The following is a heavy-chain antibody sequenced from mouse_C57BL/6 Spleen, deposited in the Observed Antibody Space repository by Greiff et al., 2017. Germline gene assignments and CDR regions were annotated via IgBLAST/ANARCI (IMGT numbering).Heavy chain of an antibody. Sequence: QVQLKQPGAELVMPGASVKLSCKASGYTFTSYWMHWVKQRPGQGLEWIGEIDPSDSYTNYNQKFKGKSTLTVDKSSSTAYMQLSRLTSEDSAVYYCATLSTMVTTPPFDYWGQGTTLTVSS. V-gene: IGHV1-69*01. CDR2: IDPSDSYT. CDR1: GYTFTSYW. J-gene: IGHJ2*01. CDR3: ATLSTMVTTPPFDY. D-gene: IGHD2-2*01.